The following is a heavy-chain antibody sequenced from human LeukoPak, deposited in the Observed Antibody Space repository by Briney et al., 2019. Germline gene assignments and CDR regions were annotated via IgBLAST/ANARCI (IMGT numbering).Heavy chain of an antibody. CDR2: IKRDGSEK. J-gene: IGHJ4*02. V-gene: IGHV3-7*01. D-gene: IGHD6-6*01. Sequence: GGSLRLSCAASGFTFSSYWMHWVRQAPGKGLEWVANIKRDGSEKYYVDSVKGRFTISRDNAKNSLYLQMNSLRAEDTAVYYCASPAKYSDTWYFDYWGQGTLVTVSS. CDR3: ASPAKYSDTWYFDY. CDR1: GFTFSSYW.